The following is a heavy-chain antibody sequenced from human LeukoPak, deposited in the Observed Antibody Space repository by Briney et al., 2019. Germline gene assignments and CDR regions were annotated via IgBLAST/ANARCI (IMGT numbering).Heavy chain of an antibody. CDR2: IYYSGST. V-gene: IGHV4-59*01. Sequence: PSETLSLTCTVSGGSISSYYWSWIRQPPGKGLEWIGYIYYSGSTNYNPSLKSQVTISVDTSKNQFSLKLSSVTAADTAVYYCARDMVRGANLYYYYYGMDVWGQGTTVTVSS. CDR3: ARDMVRGANLYYYYYGMDV. J-gene: IGHJ6*02. CDR1: GGSISSYY. D-gene: IGHD3-10*01.